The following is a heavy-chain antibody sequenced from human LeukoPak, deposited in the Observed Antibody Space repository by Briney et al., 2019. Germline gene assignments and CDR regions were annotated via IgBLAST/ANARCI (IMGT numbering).Heavy chain of an antibody. V-gene: IGHV4-59*12. Sequence: SETLSLTCTVSGGSISDYYWSWIRQPPGKGLEWIGYIYYSGSTYYNPSLKSRVTITLDTSKSQFSLKLSSVTAADTAIYYCARDWAYCSTTTCFRKDAFQIWGQGTMVTVSS. CDR1: GGSISDYY. CDR3: ARDWAYCSTTTCFRKDAFQI. D-gene: IGHD2-2*01. CDR2: IYYSGST. J-gene: IGHJ3*02.